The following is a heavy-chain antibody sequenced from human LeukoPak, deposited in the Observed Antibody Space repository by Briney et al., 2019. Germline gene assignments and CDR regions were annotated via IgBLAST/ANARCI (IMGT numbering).Heavy chain of an antibody. D-gene: IGHD4-23*01. Sequence: GASVKVSCKASGGTFSSYAISWVRQAPGQGLEWMGWMNPNSGNTDSVQQFQGRVSMTRNTSISTAFMELSSLRSEDTAVYYCAREGGNLGLTYYFDFWGQGTLVTVSS. CDR1: GGTFSSYA. CDR3: AREGGNLGLTYYFDF. V-gene: IGHV1-8*02. J-gene: IGHJ4*02. CDR2: MNPNSGNT.